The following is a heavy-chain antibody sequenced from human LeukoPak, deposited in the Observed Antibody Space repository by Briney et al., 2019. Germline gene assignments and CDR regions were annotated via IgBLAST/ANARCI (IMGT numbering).Heavy chain of an antibody. CDR3: ARDQGTAADLFDY. J-gene: IGHJ4*02. Sequence: GGSLRLSCAASGFTFDYSAMTWVRQAPGKGLEWVSSISSSSSFIYYPDSVKGRFTISRDNAKNSLFLQLNSLRAGDTAVYYCARDQGTAADLFDYWGQGTLVTVSS. V-gene: IGHV3-21*01. D-gene: IGHD6-13*01. CDR2: ISSSSSFI. CDR1: GFTFDYSA.